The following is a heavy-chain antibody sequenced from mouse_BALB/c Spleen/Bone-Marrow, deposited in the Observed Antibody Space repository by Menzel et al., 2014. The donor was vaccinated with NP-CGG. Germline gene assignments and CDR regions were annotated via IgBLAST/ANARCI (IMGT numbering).Heavy chain of an antibody. CDR1: GFAFSSYD. J-gene: IGHJ2*01. CDR3: ARQGTGTGYFDY. V-gene: IGHV5-9*02. Sequence: EVQGVESGGGLVKPGGSLKLSCAASGFAFSSYDMSWVRQTPEKRLEWVATFSSGDNYTYYPDSVKGRFTLSRDNARNTLYLQMTSLRSEDTAFYYCARQGTGTGYFDYWGQGTTLTVSS. D-gene: IGHD4-1*01. CDR2: FSSGDNYT.